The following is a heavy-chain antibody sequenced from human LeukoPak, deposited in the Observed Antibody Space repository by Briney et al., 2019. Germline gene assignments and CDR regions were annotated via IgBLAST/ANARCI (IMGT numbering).Heavy chain of an antibody. V-gene: IGHV1-2*02. J-gene: IGHJ4*02. CDR2: INPHTGAA. D-gene: IGHD3-3*01. CDR3: ARGKSGYSP. Sequence: ASVKVSCKFSGYTFIENYIHWVRQAPGQGLEWMGLINPHTGAANYSQKFQGRVTMTSDTSISTAYMHLTRLKFDDTAVYYCARGKSGYSPWGQGTPVTVSS. CDR1: GYTFIENY.